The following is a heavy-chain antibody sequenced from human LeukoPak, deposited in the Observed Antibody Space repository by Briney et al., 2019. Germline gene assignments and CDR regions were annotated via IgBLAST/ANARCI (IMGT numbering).Heavy chain of an antibody. D-gene: IGHD5-24*01. J-gene: IGHJ4*02. Sequence: SETLSLTCSVSGGSISSYYWSWIRQPPGKGLEWIGYIYNSGSTNSNPSLKSRVTMSLDTSKSQFSLKLSSVTGADTGVYYCARGGGWLPDYWGQGTLVIVSS. V-gene: IGHV4-59*01. CDR3: ARGGGWLPDY. CDR1: GGSISSYY. CDR2: IYNSGST.